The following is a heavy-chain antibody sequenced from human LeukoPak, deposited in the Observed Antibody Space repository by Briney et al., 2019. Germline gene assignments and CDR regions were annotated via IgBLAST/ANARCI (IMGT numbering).Heavy chain of an antibody. CDR2: VSASGGST. J-gene: IGHJ4*02. CDR3: AKSLENQGVIDY. D-gene: IGHD3-10*01. V-gene: IGHV3-23*01. Sequence: GGSLRFSCAASGFIFRNHAMNWVRQAPGQGLEWVSGVSASGGSTFNTDSVKGRFSISRDNSKNTLYLEMNSLRPEDTALHYCAKSLENQGVIDYWGQGTLVTVSS. CDR1: GFIFRNHA.